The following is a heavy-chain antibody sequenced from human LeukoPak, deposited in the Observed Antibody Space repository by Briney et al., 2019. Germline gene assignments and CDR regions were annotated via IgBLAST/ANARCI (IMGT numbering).Heavy chain of an antibody. Sequence: GGSLRLSCAASGFTFSSYGMHWVRQAPGKGLEWVAVISYDGSNKYYADSVKGRFTISRDNSKNTLYLQMNSLRAEDTAVYYCAKDGEGYSYGYWSYFEDHWGQGTLVTVSS. V-gene: IGHV3-30*18. J-gene: IGHJ4*02. CDR3: AKDGEGYSYGYWSYFEDH. D-gene: IGHD5-18*01. CDR1: GFTFSSYG. CDR2: ISYDGSNK.